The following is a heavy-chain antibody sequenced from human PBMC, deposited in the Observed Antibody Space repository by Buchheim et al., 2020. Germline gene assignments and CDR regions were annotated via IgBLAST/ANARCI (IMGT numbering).Heavy chain of an antibody. CDR1: GYTFTSYD. J-gene: IGHJ6*03. CDR2: MNPNSGNT. CDR3: ARISIAAAGISYYYYYYMDV. V-gene: IGHV1-8*01. Sequence: QVQLVQSGAEVKKPGASVKVSCKASGYTFTSYDINWVRQATGQGLEWMGWMNPNSGNTGYAQKFQGRVTMTKNTSISTAYMELSSLRSEDTAVYYCARISIAAAGISYYYYYYMDVWGKGTT. D-gene: IGHD6-13*01.